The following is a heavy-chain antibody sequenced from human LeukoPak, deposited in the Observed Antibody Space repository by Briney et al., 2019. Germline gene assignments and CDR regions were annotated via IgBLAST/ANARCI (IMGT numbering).Heavy chain of an antibody. CDR2: FEPEDGET. CDR3: ARDGYDILTGYRLEGNWFDP. CDR1: GYTLTELS. Sequence: ASVKVSCYVSGYTLTELSMHWVRQAPGKGLEWMGGFEPEDGETIYAQKLQGRVTMTTDTSTSTAYMELRSLRSDDTAVYYCARDGYDILTGYRLEGNWFDPWGQGTLVTVSS. D-gene: IGHD3-9*01. J-gene: IGHJ5*02. V-gene: IGHV1-24*01.